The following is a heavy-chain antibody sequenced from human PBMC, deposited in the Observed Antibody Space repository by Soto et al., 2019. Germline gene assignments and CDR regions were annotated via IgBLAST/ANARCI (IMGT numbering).Heavy chain of an antibody. D-gene: IGHD6-19*01. CDR3: AKDMDSCGWYFHGKPWFDP. Sequence: GGSLRLSCAASGFTFSSYGMHWVRQAPGKGLEWVAVISYDGSNKYYADSVKGRFTISRDNSKNTLYLQMNSLRAEDTAVYYCAKDMDSCGWYFHGKPWFDPWGQGTLVTVSS. V-gene: IGHV3-30*18. CDR2: ISYDGSNK. CDR1: GFTFSSYG. J-gene: IGHJ5*02.